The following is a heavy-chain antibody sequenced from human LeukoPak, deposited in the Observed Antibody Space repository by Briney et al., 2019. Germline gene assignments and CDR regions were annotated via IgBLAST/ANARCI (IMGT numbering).Heavy chain of an antibody. V-gene: IGHV1-18*01. Sequence: ASVKVSCRASGYTFTSYGISWVRQDPGQGLEWMGWISAYNGNTNYAQKLQGRVTMTTDTSTSTAYMELRSLRSDDTAVYYCARDSDLGWAVAVTAPFDYWGQGTLVTVSS. D-gene: IGHD6-19*01. CDR2: ISAYNGNT. J-gene: IGHJ4*02. CDR3: ARDSDLGWAVAVTAPFDY. CDR1: GYTFTSYG.